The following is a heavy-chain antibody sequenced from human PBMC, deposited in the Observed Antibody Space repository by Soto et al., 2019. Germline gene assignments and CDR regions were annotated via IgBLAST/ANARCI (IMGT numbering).Heavy chain of an antibody. CDR2: IYTSGST. V-gene: IGHV4-4*07. CDR1: GGSISSYY. D-gene: IGHD3-10*01. CDR3: ARDLKFGQADY. J-gene: IGHJ4*02. Sequence: LSLTCTVSGGSISSYYCTWIRQPSGKGLEWIGRIYTSGSTNYNPSLKSRVTMSVDTSKNQFSMKLSSVTAADTAVYYCARDLKFGQADYWGQGSQVTVSS.